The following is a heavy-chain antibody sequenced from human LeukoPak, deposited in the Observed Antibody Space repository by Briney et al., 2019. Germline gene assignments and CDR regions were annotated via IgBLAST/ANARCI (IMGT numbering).Heavy chain of an antibody. CDR2: INHSGST. CDR1: GGSFSGYY. J-gene: IGHJ4*02. Sequence: PETLSLTCAVYGGSFSGYYWSWIRQPPGKGLEWIGEINHSGSTNYNPSLKSRVTISVDTSKNQFSLKLSSVTAADTAVYYCARGAQGYSSSWYGYYFDYWGQGTLVTVS. V-gene: IGHV4-34*01. CDR3: ARGAQGYSSSWYGYYFDY. D-gene: IGHD6-13*01.